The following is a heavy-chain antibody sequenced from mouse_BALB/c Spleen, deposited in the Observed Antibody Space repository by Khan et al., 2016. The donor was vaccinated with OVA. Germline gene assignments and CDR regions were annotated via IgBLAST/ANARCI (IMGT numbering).Heavy chain of an antibody. V-gene: IGHV1-20*02. CDR1: GYSFTGYF. CDR3: ARIYGSDFDY. Sequence: EVHLVESGPELVKPGASVKISCKASGYSFTGYFMNWVMQSHGKSLEWIGRINPHIGETFYNQKFKGKATLTVDESSSTAQMELRSLASEDSAVYYCARIYGSDFDYWGQGTTLTVSS. D-gene: IGHD1-1*01. J-gene: IGHJ2*01. CDR2: INPHIGET.